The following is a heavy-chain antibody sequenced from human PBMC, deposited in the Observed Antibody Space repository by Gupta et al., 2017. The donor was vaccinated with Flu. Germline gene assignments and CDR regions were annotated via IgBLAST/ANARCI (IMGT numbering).Heavy chain of an antibody. Sequence: WVRQTQGKGLQWVSGISGSAFSTYYASSVKGRFTISRDNSKSTLFLQMNSLRAEDTALYYCARSQDDFWSGYLPFDHWGQGTLVAVSS. D-gene: IGHD3-3*01. CDR3: ARSQDDFWSGYLPFDH. V-gene: IGHV3-23*01. J-gene: IGHJ4*02. CDR2: ISGSAFST.